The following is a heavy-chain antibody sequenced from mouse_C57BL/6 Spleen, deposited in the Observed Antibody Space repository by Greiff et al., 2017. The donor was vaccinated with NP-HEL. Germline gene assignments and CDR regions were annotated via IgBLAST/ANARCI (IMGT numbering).Heavy chain of an antibody. V-gene: IGHV5-9*01. Sequence: EVQVVESGGGLVKPGGSLKLSCAASGFTFSSYTMSWVRQTPEKRLEWVATISGGGGNTYYPDSVKGRFTISRDNAKNTLCLQMSSLRSEDTALYYCARHYDGDYVHFDYWGQGTTLTVSS. D-gene: IGHD2-3*01. CDR2: ISGGGGNT. CDR3: ARHYDGDYVHFDY. CDR1: GFTFSSYT. J-gene: IGHJ2*01.